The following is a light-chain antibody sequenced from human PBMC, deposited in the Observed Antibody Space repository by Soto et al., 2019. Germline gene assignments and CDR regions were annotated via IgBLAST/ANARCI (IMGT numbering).Light chain of an antibody. CDR2: EGR. CDR1: PRDLAGANH. V-gene: IGLV2-14*01. CDR3: SSYTNSGV. J-gene: IGLJ1*01. Sequence: HSAMTQPASLLGSLGQSITISCTGTPRDLAGANHVPWYLHHRGKSRKHMIYEGRKRPSGVSKRFSGSKSGNPASLTISGLHAEDEADYYCSSYTNSGVFETGTKVTVL.